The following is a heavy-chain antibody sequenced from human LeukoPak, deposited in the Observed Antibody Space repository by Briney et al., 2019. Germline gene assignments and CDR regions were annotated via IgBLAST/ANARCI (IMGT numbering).Heavy chain of an antibody. CDR1: GFTFSSYW. Sequence: PGGSLRLSCAAPGFTFSSYWMSWVRQAPGKGLEWVANIKQDGSEKYYVDSVKGRFTISRDNAKNSLYLQMNSLRAEDTAVYYCARVVVQLWLPYNWFDPWGQGTLVTVSS. V-gene: IGHV3-7*01. D-gene: IGHD5-18*01. J-gene: IGHJ5*02. CDR2: IKQDGSEK. CDR3: ARVVVQLWLPYNWFDP.